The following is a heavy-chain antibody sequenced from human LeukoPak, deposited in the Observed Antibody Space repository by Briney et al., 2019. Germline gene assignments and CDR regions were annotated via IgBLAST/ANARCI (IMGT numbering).Heavy chain of an antibody. CDR1: GFTFSSYA. J-gene: IGHJ4*02. CDR3: AVGRDHGSGWSLGY. CDR2: ISYDGSKK. Sequence: GRSLRLSCAASGFTFSSYAMHWVRQAPGKGLEWVAVISYDGSKKYYADSVKGRFTISRDNSKNTLYLQMNSLRAEDTAVYYCAVGRDHGSGWSLGYWGQGTLVTVSS. D-gene: IGHD6-19*01. V-gene: IGHV3-30-3*01.